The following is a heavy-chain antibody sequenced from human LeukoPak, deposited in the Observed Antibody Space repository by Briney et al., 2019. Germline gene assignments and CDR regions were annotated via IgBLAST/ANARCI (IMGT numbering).Heavy chain of an antibody. CDR3: ARLDIVVVPAARGAFDI. V-gene: IGHV4-39*01. CDR1: GGSISSSSYY. CDR2: IYYSGST. Sequence: SETLSLTCTVSGGSISSSSYYWGWIRQPPGKGLEWIGSIYYSGSTYYNPSLKSRVTIPVDTSKNQFSLKLSSVTAADTAVYYCARLDIVVVPAARGAFDIWGQGTMVTVSS. D-gene: IGHD2-2*03. J-gene: IGHJ3*02.